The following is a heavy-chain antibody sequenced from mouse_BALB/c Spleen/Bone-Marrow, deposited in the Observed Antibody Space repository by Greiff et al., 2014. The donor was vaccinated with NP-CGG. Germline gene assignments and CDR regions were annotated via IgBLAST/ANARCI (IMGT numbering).Heavy chain of an antibody. CDR1: GYTFTSYY. V-gene: IGHV1S56*01. CDR3: ARERRSRAMDY. J-gene: IGHJ4*01. Sequence: VKLVESGPELVKPGASVRISCKASGYTFTSYYIHWVKQRPGQGFEWIGWIYPGNVNTKYNEKFKGKATLTADKSSSTAYMQLSSLTSEDSAVYFCARERRSRAMDYWGQGTSVTVSS. CDR2: IYPGNVNT.